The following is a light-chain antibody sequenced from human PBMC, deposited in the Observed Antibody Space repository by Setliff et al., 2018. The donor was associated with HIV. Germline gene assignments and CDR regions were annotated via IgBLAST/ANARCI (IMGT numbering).Light chain of an antibody. Sequence: QSALAQPASVSGSPGQSITISCTGTSSDVGGYKYVYWYQQHPGKAPKLMICEVSNRPSGISNRFSGSKSGNTASLTISGLQAEDEADYYCSSYRSGNTLVFGTGTKVTVL. CDR1: SSDVGGYKY. CDR2: EVS. CDR3: SSYRSGNTLV. V-gene: IGLV2-14*01. J-gene: IGLJ1*01.